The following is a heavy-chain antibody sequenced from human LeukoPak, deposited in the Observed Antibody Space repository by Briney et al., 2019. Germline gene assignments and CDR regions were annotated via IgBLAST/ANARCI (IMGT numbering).Heavy chain of an antibody. V-gene: IGHV3-48*01. Sequence: GGSLRLSCAASGFTFSDYSMNWVRQAPGKGLEWVSYISSSTSTIYYADSVRGRFTISRDNAKNSLYLQMNSLRAEDTAVYYCTRDRAGGAYHHDSSGYYYWGQGTLVTVSS. CDR1: GFTFSDYS. J-gene: IGHJ4*02. D-gene: IGHD3-22*01. CDR2: ISSSTSTI. CDR3: TRDRAGGAYHHDSSGYYY.